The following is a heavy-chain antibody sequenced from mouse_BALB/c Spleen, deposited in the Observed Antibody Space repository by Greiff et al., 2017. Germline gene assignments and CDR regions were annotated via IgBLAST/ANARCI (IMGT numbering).Heavy chain of an antibody. CDR2: IYPGDGDT. V-gene: IGHV1-82*01. D-gene: IGHD2-2*01. Sequence: QVQLQQSGPELVKPGASVKISCKASGYAFSSSWMNWVKQRPGQGLEWIGRIYPGDGDTNYNGKFKGKATLTADKSSSTAYMQLSSLTSVDSAVYFCARWGDGYGAYWGQGTLVTVSA. CDR3: ARWGDGYGAY. CDR1: GYAFSSSW. J-gene: IGHJ3*01.